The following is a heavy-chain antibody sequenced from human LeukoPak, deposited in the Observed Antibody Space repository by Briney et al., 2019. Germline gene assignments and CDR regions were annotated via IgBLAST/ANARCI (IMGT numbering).Heavy chain of an antibody. CDR1: GFTFSSYS. J-gene: IGHJ4*02. D-gene: IGHD6-6*01. CDR3: AVGGYSSSSVPFDY. V-gene: IGHV3-30*03. CDR2: ISYDGSNK. Sequence: GGSLRLSCAASGFTFSSYSMNWVRQAPGKGLEWVAVISYDGSNKYYADSVKGRFTISRDNSKNTLYLQMNSLRAEDTAVYYCAVGGYSSSSVPFDYWGQGTLVTVSS.